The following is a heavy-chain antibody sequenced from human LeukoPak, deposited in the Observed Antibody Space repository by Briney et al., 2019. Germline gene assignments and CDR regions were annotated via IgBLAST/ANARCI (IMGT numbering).Heavy chain of an antibody. V-gene: IGHV1-18*01. D-gene: IGHD2/OR15-2a*01. CDR2: ITAYNGNT. J-gene: IGHJ4*02. Sequence: ASVKVSCKTSGYSFTTYGTNWVRQAPGQGLGWMGWITAYNGNTNYAHKFQGRFTMTTDTYTRTVYMELRGLKSNDTAVYYCARGVSNRWADFWGQGTLVTVSS. CDR1: GYSFTTYG. CDR3: ARGVSNRWADF.